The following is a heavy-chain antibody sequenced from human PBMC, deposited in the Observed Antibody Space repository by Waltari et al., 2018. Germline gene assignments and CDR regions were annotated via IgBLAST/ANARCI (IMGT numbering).Heavy chain of an antibody. D-gene: IGHD1-26*01. CDR2: INPNSGDK. J-gene: IGHJ4*02. Sequence: QVQLVQSGAEVKKPGAAVTVSCKDSEDTFNGYYIQWVRQAPGQGLEWMGRINPNSGDKNYGAKCRGRVTLTRDTSIHTAYMELSRLRSDDAAIYFWARAIGWEQIDYWGQGTLVTVSS. V-gene: IGHV1-2*02. CDR1: EDTFNGYY. CDR3: ARAIGWEQIDY.